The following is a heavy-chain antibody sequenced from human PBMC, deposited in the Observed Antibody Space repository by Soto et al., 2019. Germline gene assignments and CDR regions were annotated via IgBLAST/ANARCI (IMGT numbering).Heavy chain of an antibody. J-gene: IGHJ3*02. D-gene: IGHD6-25*01. Sequence: GSLRLSCAASGFTFSSYAMHWVRQAPGEGQGLRRGLEWVSSISSSNGYIYYADSVKGRFTISRDNAKNSLYLQMNSLRAEDTVVYYCARDRGSGDAFDIWGQGTMVTVSS. CDR3: ARDRGSGDAFDI. V-gene: IGHV3-21*01. CDR1: GFTFSSYA. CDR2: ISSSNGYI.